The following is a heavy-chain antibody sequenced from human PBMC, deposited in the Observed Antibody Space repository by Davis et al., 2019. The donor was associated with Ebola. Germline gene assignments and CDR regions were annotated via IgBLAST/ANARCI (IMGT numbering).Heavy chain of an antibody. V-gene: IGHV4-4*07. CDR3: ARGIAARPPYYYYYMDV. J-gene: IGHJ6*03. D-gene: IGHD6-6*01. CDR2: IYTSGST. Sequence: PSETLSLTCTVSGGSISSYYWSWIRQPAGKGLEWIGHIYTSGSTNYNPSLKSRVTMSVDTSKNQFSLKLSSVTAADTAVYYCARGIAARPPYYYYYMDVWGKGTTVTVSS. CDR1: GGSISSYY.